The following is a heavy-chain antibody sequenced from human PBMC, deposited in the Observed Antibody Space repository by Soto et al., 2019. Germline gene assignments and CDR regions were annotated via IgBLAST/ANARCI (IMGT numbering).Heavy chain of an antibody. CDR3: AKDPNSGGWAYFDY. D-gene: IGHD2-15*01. Sequence: AGSLRLSCAASGFTFSSYAMSWVRQAPGKGLEWVSGISGSGDRTSYAGSVKGRFAISRDNSKNTLYLQMNSLTAEDRAVYYCAKDPNSGGWAYFDYWGQGTLVTVSS. J-gene: IGHJ4*02. CDR1: GFTFSSYA. V-gene: IGHV3-23*01. CDR2: ISGSGDRT.